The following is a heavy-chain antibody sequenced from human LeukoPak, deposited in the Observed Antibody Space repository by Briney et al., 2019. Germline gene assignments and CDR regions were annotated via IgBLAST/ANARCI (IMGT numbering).Heavy chain of an antibody. CDR1: GYSFTSYW. V-gene: IGHV5-51*01. CDR2: IYPGDSDT. Sequence: GESLKISCKGSGYSFTSYWVGWARQMPGKGLEWMGIIYPGDSDTRYSPSFQGQVTIPADKSISTAYLQWSSLKASDTAMYYCARPYCFSTNCYTIDPWGQGTLVTVSS. J-gene: IGHJ5*02. D-gene: IGHD2-2*02. CDR3: ARPYCFSTNCYTIDP.